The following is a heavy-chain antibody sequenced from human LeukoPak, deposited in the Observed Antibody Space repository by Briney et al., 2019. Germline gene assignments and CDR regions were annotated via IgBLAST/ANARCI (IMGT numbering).Heavy chain of an antibody. CDR1: GYTFTSYY. CDR3: ARDRNTAMVPYGMDV. Sequence: ASVKVSCKASGYTFTSYYMHWVRQAPGQGLEWMGIINPSGGSTNYAQKFQGRVTITADKSTSTAYMELSSLRSEDSAVYYCARDRNTAMVPYGMDVWGQGTTVTVSS. J-gene: IGHJ6*02. D-gene: IGHD5-18*01. V-gene: IGHV1-46*01. CDR2: INPSGGST.